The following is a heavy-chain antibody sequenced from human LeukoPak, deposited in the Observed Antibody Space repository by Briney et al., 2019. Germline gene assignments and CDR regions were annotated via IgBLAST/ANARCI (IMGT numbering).Heavy chain of an antibody. D-gene: IGHD3-10*01. CDR2: IYTSGST. J-gene: IGHJ4*02. Sequence: PSETLSLTCTVSGGSISSGSYYWSWIRQPAGKGLEWIGRIYTSGSTNYNPSLKSRVTISVDTSKNQFSLKLSSVTAADTAVYYCAREGWVWFGELTFDYWGQGTPVTVSS. V-gene: IGHV4-61*02. CDR1: GGSISSGSYY. CDR3: AREGWVWFGELTFDY.